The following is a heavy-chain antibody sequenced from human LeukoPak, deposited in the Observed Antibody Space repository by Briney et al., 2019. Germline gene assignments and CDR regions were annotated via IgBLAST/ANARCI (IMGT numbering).Heavy chain of an antibody. CDR2: IYSGGST. J-gene: IGHJ4*02. Sequence: GGSLRLSCAASGFTVSSNYMSWVRQAPGKGLEWVSVIYSGGSTYYADSVKGRFTISRDNAKNSLYLQMNSLRAEDTAVYYCAKDDLGVVDYWGQGTLVTASS. CDR3: AKDDLGVVDY. CDR1: GFTVSSNY. D-gene: IGHD3-16*01. V-gene: IGHV3-53*05.